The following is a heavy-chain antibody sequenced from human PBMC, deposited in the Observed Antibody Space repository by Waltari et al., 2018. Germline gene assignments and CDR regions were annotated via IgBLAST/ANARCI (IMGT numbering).Heavy chain of an antibody. V-gene: IGHV4-61*02. CDR1: GGSIKSGSYY. J-gene: IGHJ3*01. CDR2: VHTRGNT. D-gene: IGHD3-10*02. CDR3: AQGFSPDWYVLPTEMFHV. Sequence: QVQLQESGPGLVKPSQTLSLSCTVSGGSIKSGSYYWNWIRLPAGKGLEWIGRVHTRGNTDYNPSLKSRFTISLYTSSNQFSLRMTSVTAADTSVYYCAQGFSPDWYVLPTEMFHVWGQGTTVIVSS.